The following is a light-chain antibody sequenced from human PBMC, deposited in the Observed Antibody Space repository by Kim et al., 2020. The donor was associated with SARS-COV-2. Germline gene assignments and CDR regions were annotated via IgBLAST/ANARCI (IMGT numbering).Light chain of an antibody. CDR1: NIGSKS. CDR3: QVWDSSSGPRGV. Sequence: SYELTQPPSVSVAPGKTARITCWGNNIGSKSVHWYQQKAGQAPVLFIFYDTDRPSGIPERFSGSNSGNTATLTISRVEAGDEADYYCQVWDSSSGPRGVFGNGTKVTVL. V-gene: IGLV3-21*01. CDR2: YDT. J-gene: IGLJ1*01.